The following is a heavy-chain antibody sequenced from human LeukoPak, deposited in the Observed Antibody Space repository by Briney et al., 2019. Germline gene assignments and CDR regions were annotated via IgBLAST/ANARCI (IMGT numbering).Heavy chain of an antibody. CDR3: ARASNWGSFDY. D-gene: IGHD7-27*01. J-gene: IGHJ4*02. CDR1: GGTFSSYT. V-gene: IGHV1-69*02. Sequence: SVKVSCKASGGTFSSYTISWVRQAPGQGLEWMGRIIPVLGIANYAQKFQGRVTITADKSTSTAYMELSSLRSEDTAVYYCARASNWGSFDYWGQGTLVTVSS. CDR2: IIPVLGIA.